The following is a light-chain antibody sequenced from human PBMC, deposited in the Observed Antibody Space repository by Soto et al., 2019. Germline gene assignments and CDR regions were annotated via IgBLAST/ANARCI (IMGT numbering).Light chain of an antibody. CDR3: QQYNNWPVT. CDR2: GAS. J-gene: IGKJ4*01. Sequence: EIVLTQSPGTLSLSPGESATLSCRASQSLSSSYLAWYQQKPGQAPRLLIYGASNRAPGIPDRFSGSGSGTEFTLTISSLQSEDFAVYYCQQYNNWPVTFGGGTKVDI. CDR1: QSLSSSY. V-gene: IGKV3-20*01.